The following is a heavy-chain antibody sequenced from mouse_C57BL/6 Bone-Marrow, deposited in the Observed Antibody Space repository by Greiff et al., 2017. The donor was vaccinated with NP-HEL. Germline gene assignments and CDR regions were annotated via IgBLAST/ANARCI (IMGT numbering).Heavy chain of an antibody. V-gene: IGHV1-69*01. CDR1: GYTFTSYW. CDR2: IDPSDSYT. J-gene: IGHJ1*03. Sequence: QVQLKQPGAELVMPGASVKLSCKASGYTFTSYWMHWVKQRPGQGLEWIGEIDPSDSYTNYNQKFKGKSTLTVDKSSSTAYMQLSSLTSEDSAVYYCARRVLRSDWYFDVWGTGTTVTVSS. CDR3: ARRVLRSDWYFDV. D-gene: IGHD1-1*01.